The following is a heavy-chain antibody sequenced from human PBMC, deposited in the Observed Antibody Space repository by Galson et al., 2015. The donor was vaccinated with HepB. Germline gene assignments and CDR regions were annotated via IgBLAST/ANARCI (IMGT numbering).Heavy chain of an antibody. D-gene: IGHD2-21*01. V-gene: IGHV3-30*04. Sequence: SLRLSCAASGFTFTNYALHWVRQAPGKGLGWVTLISYDGRHKYYADSVKGRFTISRDYSKNTLYLQMNSLRPEDTAVYYCARDREIAYCGGDCYGAIDYWGQGSLVTVSS. CDR1: GFTFTNYA. CDR3: ARDREIAYCGGDCYGAIDY. J-gene: IGHJ4*02. CDR2: ISYDGRHK.